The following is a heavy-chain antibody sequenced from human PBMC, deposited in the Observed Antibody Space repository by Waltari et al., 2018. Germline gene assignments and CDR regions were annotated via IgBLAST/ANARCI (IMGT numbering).Heavy chain of an antibody. V-gene: IGHV1-69*12. CDR3: ARDHYYCSGSYYDY. CDR1: GGAFTNYS. J-gene: IGHJ4*02. D-gene: IGHD3-10*01. CDR2: IIPFFNTT. Sequence: QVQLVQSGAEVKQPGSSVKASCETSGGAFTNYSITWVRQAPGQGLEWMGGIIPFFNTTNSAPKFQDRLTITADASTNTAYMELSSLRSDDTAVYYCARDHYYCSGSYYDYWGQGTLVTVSS.